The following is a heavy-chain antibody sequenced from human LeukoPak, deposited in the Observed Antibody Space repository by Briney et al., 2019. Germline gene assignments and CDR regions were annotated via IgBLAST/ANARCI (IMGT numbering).Heavy chain of an antibody. CDR1: GFTFSDYY. V-gene: IGHV3-11*01. J-gene: IGHJ6*03. CDR2: ISSSGSTI. D-gene: IGHD6-13*01. Sequence: PGGSLRHSCAASGFTFSDYYMSWIRQAPGKGLEWASYISSSGSTIYYADSVKGRFTISRDNAKNSLYLQMNSLRAEDTAVYYCARGGGQQLVPYYYYYMDVWGKGTTVTVSS. CDR3: ARGGGQQLVPYYYYYMDV.